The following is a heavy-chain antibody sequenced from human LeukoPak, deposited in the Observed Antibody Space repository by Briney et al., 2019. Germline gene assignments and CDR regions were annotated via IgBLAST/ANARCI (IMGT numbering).Heavy chain of an antibody. V-gene: IGHV1-8*01. D-gene: IGHD2-15*01. J-gene: IGHJ4*02. CDR2: MNPNNGNT. Sequence: GASAKVSCKTSGYTFTSYDINWVRQATGQGLEWMGWMNPNNGNTDYAQKFQGSVTMTSNTSIRTAYMELSSLKSEDTAVYYCVRSPRDSNLDYWGQGTLVTVSS. CDR1: GYTFTSYD. CDR3: VRSPRDSNLDY.